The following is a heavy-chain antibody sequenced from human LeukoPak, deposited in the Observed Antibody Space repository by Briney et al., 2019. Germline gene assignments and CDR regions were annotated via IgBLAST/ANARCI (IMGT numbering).Heavy chain of an antibody. Sequence: PGGSLRLYCAASGFTVSSNYISWVRQAPGKGLEWVSVIYSGGSTYYADSVKGRFTISRDNSKNTLYLQMNSLRAEDTAVYYCARGRTLRFLEWFVFDYWGQGTLVTVSS. V-gene: IGHV3-66*02. CDR2: IYSGGST. CDR3: ARGRTLRFLEWFVFDY. J-gene: IGHJ4*02. D-gene: IGHD3-3*01. CDR1: GFTVSSNY.